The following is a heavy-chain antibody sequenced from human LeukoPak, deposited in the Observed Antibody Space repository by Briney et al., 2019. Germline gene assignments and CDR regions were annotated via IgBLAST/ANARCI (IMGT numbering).Heavy chain of an antibody. CDR2: INPSGGST. V-gene: IGHV1-46*01. D-gene: IGHD3-22*01. J-gene: IGHJ4*02. CDR1: GYTFTSYY. Sequence: ASVKVSCKASGYTFTSYYMHWVRQAPGQGLEWMGIINPSGGSTSYAQKFQGRVTMTRDTSTSTVYMELSSLRSEDTAVYYCARTYYYDSSGAPSRLDYWGQGTLVTVPS. CDR3: ARTYYYDSSGAPSRLDY.